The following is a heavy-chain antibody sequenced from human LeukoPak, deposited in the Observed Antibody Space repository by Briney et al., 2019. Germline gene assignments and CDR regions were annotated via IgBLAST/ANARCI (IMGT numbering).Heavy chain of an antibody. CDR2: IYPGDSDT. J-gene: IGHJ4*02. D-gene: IGHD2-15*01. Sequence: HGESLKISCKGSGYSFITYRIGWVRQMPGKGLEWMGIIYPGDSDTRYSPSFQGQVTISVDKSISTAYLRWSSLKASDSGMYYCAIGRYCSGGTCQWSPDFWGQGTLVTVSS. CDR3: AIGRYCSGGTCQWSPDF. CDR1: GYSFITYR. V-gene: IGHV5-51*01.